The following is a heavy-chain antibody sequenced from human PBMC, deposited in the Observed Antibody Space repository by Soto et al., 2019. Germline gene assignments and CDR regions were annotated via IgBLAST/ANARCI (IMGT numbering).Heavy chain of an antibody. Sequence: LILSCAASGFTVDDYAMHWVRQAPGKGLEWVSGISWNSETIDYADSVKGRFTISRDNAKSSLFLQMNSLRPDDTALYYCAKDMKWGGMTTIHYFDSWGQGTLVTVSS. D-gene: IGHD4-17*01. J-gene: IGHJ4*02. CDR1: GFTVDDYA. CDR3: AKDMKWGGMTTIHYFDS. CDR2: ISWNSETI. V-gene: IGHV3-9*01.